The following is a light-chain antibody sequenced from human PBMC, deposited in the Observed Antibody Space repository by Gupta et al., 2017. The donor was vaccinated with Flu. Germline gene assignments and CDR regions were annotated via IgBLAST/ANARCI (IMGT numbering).Light chain of an antibody. V-gene: IGKV1-39*01. Sequence: PSARSAAVGDRVTINCRASQSISSYLNWYQQKPGKAPKRLIDAASSLQSGVPSRFSGSGSGTDFTLNISSMQPEDVATYYCQQSDSNSHTFGRGTKVEIK. CDR3: QQSDSNSHT. J-gene: IGKJ4*01. CDR1: QSISSY. CDR2: AAS.